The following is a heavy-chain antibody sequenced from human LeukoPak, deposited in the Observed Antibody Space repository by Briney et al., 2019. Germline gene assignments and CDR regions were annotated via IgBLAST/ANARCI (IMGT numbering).Heavy chain of an antibody. CDR2: VYATGST. J-gene: IGHJ4*02. CDR1: GGSISTGREY. CDR3: ARAATGWADYFDY. V-gene: IGHV4-61*02. D-gene: IGHD6-25*01. Sequence: MASETLSLTCTVSGGSISTGREYWSWIRQPAGKGLEWIGRVYATGSTNYSPSLKSRATISLDPSKNQFSLKLSSVTAADTAVYYCARAATGWADYFDYWGQGTLVTVSS.